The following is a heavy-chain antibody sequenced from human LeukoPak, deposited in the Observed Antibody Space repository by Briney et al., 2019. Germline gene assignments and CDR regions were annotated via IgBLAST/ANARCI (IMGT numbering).Heavy chain of an antibody. CDR2: IYYSGST. D-gene: IGHD4-17*01. J-gene: IGHJ4*02. CDR3: AKEDYGDYNFDY. V-gene: IGHV4-39*07. CDR1: GGSISSSSYY. Sequence: PSETLSLTCTVSGGSISSSSYYWGWIRQPPGKGLEWIGSIYYSGSTYYNPSLKSRVTISVDTSKNQFSLELSSVTAADTAVYYCAKEDYGDYNFDYWGQGTLVTVSS.